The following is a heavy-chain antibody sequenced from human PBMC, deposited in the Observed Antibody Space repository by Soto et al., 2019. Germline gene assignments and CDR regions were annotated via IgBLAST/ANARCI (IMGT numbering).Heavy chain of an antibody. CDR3: ARDQGIAVAGTDSYHGMGV. V-gene: IGHV1-46*01. D-gene: IGHD6-19*01. CDR2: INPSGGST. Sequence: GQRVDWMGGINPSGGSTSYAQKFQGRVTMTRDTSTSTVYMELSSLRSEDTAVYYCARDQGIAVAGTDSYHGMGVCGHRLSVNDSS. J-gene: IGHJ6*02.